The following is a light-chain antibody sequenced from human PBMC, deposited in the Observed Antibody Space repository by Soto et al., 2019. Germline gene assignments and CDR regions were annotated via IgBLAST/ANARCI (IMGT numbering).Light chain of an antibody. CDR3: QQYSNYPLT. J-gene: IGKJ4*01. CDR1: QSISYW. V-gene: IGKV1-5*03. Sequence: DIQMTQSPSTLSASVGDRVTITCRASQSISYWLAWYQQKPGKAPNLLIYKASSLESGVPSRFSGSGSGTEFTLTINSLQPDDFPTYYCQQYSNYPLTFGGGTKVEI. CDR2: KAS.